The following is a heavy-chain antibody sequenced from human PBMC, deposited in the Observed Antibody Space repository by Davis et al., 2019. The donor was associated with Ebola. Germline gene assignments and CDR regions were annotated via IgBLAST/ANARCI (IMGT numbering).Heavy chain of an antibody. J-gene: IGHJ3*02. V-gene: IGHV4-34*09. CDR2: IYTSGST. CDR1: GGSFSGYY. CDR3: ARVANDAFDI. Sequence: PSETLSLTCAVYGGSFSGYYWSWIRQPPGKGLEWIGRIYTSGSTNYNPSLKSRVTISVDTSKNQFSLKLSSVTAADTAVYYCARVANDAFDIWGQGTMVTVSS.